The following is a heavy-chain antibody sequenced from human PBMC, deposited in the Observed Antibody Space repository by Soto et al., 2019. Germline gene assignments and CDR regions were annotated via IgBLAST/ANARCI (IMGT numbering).Heavy chain of an antibody. CDR1: GYTFTSYS. V-gene: IGHV1-46*01. CDR3: ARPLYDSSGYNTRGLDY. D-gene: IGHD3-22*01. CDR2: INPSGGTT. Sequence: GASVKVSCQASGYTFTSYSLHWVRQAPGQGLEWMGIINPSGGTTTYAQRFQGRVSLTRDTSTSTVYMELSSLKSEDTAVYYCARPLYDSSGYNTRGLDYWGQGTLVTVS. J-gene: IGHJ4*02.